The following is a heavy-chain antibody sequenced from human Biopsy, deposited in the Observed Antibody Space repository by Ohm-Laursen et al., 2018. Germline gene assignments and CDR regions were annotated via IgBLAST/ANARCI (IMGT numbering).Heavy chain of an antibody. V-gene: IGHV4-59*01. J-gene: IGHJ4*02. D-gene: IGHD1-26*01. CDR3: ARVGAGAPSIDYFDY. Sequence: SETLSLTCAVSGGSIGSFFWSWIRQPPGKGLEWIGYIYYSGSTNYNPSLRSRVTISVDRSKNQFSLELGSVTAADTAVYYCARVGAGAPSIDYFDYWGQGALVIVSS. CDR1: GGSIGSFF. CDR2: IYYSGST.